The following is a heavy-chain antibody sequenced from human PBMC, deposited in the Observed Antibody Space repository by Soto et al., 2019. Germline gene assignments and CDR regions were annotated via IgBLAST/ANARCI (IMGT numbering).Heavy chain of an antibody. Sequence: ASVKVSCKASGYTFTALYMNWVRQAPGQGLEWMGWVNPNTGLTKYAQKFQGRVIMTRDTSINTAYMELSDLTSDDTAVYYCTTLRLDPWGQGTMVTVSS. V-gene: IGHV1-2*02. CDR2: VNPNTGLT. CDR1: GYTFTALY. CDR3: TTLRLDP. J-gene: IGHJ5*02. D-gene: IGHD3-9*01.